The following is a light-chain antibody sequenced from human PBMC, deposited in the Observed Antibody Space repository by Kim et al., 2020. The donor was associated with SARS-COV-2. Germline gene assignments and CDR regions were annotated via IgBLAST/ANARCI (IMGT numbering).Light chain of an antibody. CDR3: AAWDDSLSGWV. V-gene: IGLV1-47*01. Sequence: ELTQPPSASVTPGQSVTISCSRSSSNIGSNYVYWYQQVPGTAPKLLNYRNNQRSSGVPDRFSDSKSGTSDSLAISGLRSEDEADYYCAAWDDSLSGWVFGGATKLTVL. CDR2: RNN. CDR1: SSNIGSNY. J-gene: IGLJ3*02.